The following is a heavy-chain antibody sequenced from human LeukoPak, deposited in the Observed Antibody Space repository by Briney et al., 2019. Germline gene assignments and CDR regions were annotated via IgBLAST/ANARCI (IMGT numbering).Heavy chain of an antibody. V-gene: IGHV3-48*02. Sequence: GGSLRLSCAASGFTFSSYTMNWVRQAPGKGLEWISYISTSRSAIYYADSVKGRFTISGDSAKSSVYLQMNSLRDEDTAVYYCARRIAGSDTGGYFQEWGQGTLATVSS. D-gene: IGHD6-13*01. J-gene: IGHJ1*01. CDR2: ISTSRSAI. CDR3: ARRIAGSDTGGYFQE. CDR1: GFTFSSYT.